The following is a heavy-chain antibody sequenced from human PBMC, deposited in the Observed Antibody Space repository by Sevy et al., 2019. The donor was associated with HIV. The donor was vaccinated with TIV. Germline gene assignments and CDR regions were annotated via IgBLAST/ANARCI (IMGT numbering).Heavy chain of an antibody. J-gene: IGHJ3*02. CDR1: GGTFSSYA. CDR2: IIPIFGTA. Sequence: ASVKVSCKASGGTFSSYAISWVRQAPGQGLEWMGGIIPIFGTANYAQKFQGRVTITADESTSTAYMELSSLRSEDTAVYYCASDVSVNAFDIWGQGTMVTVSS. CDR3: ASDVSVNAFDI. D-gene: IGHD3-16*02. V-gene: IGHV1-69*13.